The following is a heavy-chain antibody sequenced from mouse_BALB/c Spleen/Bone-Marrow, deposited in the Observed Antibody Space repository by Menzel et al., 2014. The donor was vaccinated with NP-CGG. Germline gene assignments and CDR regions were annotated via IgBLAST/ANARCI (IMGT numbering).Heavy chain of an antibody. V-gene: IGHV2-6-4*01. D-gene: IGHD2-2*01. CDR2: IWGGGNT. Sequence: VHLVESGPSLVAPSQSLSITCTVSGFSLSRYSVHWVRQPPGKGLEWLGMIWGGGNTDYNSALKSRLSISKDNSKSQVFLKMNSLQTDDTAMYYCARNPGVTYYFDYRGQGTTLTVSS. CDR3: ARNPGVTYYFDY. J-gene: IGHJ2*01. CDR1: GFSLSRYS.